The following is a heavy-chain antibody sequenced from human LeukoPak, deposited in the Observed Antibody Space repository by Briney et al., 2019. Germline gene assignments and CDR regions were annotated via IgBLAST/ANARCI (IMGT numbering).Heavy chain of an antibody. D-gene: IGHD2-2*01. CDR3: AKDPGVVPAHYFDY. Sequence: GGSLRLSCEASGFTFSSYAMNWVRQAPGKGLEWVSGTGSTGVSTFYADSVKGRFTVSRDNSKNTLSLQMNSLRAEDTAVYYCAKDPGVVPAHYFDYWGQGTLVTVSS. V-gene: IGHV3-23*01. J-gene: IGHJ4*02. CDR2: TGSTGVST. CDR1: GFTFSSYA.